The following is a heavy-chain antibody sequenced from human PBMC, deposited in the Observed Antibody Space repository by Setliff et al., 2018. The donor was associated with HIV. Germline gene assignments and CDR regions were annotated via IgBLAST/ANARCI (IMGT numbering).Heavy chain of an antibody. J-gene: IGHJ4*02. CDR3: ARGFSGWYYFDF. Sequence: SVTVSCKDSGATSSSFAVSWVRQAPGQGLEFMGRIIPISGRSDYAQKFQGRVTMTADKFTNTVYMELNSLTSADTAVYYCARGFSGWYYFDFWVQGTLVTVSS. CDR1: GATSSSFA. CDR2: IIPISGRS. V-gene: IGHV1-69*04. D-gene: IGHD6-19*01.